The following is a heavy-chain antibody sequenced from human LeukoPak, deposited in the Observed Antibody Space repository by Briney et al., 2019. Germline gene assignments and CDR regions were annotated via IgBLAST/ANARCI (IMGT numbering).Heavy chain of an antibody. CDR1: GGSISSYY. V-gene: IGHV4-59*08. CDR2: IYYSVST. Sequence: SETLSLTCTVSGGSISSYYWSWIRQPPGKGLEWIGYIYYSVSTNYNPSLKSRVTISVDTSKNQFSLKLSSVTAADTAVYYCARRLYDSSGYYYEVDAFDIWGQGTMVTVSS. CDR3: ARRLYDSSGYYYEVDAFDI. D-gene: IGHD3-22*01. J-gene: IGHJ3*02.